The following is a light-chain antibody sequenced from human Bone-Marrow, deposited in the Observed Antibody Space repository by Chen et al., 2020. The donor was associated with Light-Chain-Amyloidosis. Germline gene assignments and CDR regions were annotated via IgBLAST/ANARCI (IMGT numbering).Light chain of an antibody. CDR3: QSADSSGTYEVI. J-gene: IGLJ2*01. V-gene: IGLV3-25*03. Sequence: SHALTQPPSLSVSPGQTARLTCSGDDLPTKYAYWYQQKPGQAPVLVIHRDTERPSGISERFSGSSSGTTATLTISGVQAEDEADYHCQSADSSGTYEVIFGGGTKLTVL. CDR2: RDT. CDR1: DLPTKY.